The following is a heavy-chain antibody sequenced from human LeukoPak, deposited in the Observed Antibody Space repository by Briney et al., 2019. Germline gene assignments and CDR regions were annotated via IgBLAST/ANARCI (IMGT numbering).Heavy chain of an antibody. J-gene: IGHJ4*02. Sequence: SETLSLTRTVSRDSFIDYYWSWIRQPAGKGLEWIGRTYSSGTTHYNPSLKSRVTISVDRSTKPFSLKLTSVTAADTAVYYLARGGGPDSSGYTDFDYWGQGTLVTVSS. CDR3: ARGGGPDSSGYTDFDY. D-gene: IGHD3-22*01. CDR1: RDSFIDYY. V-gene: IGHV4-4*07. CDR2: TYSSGTT.